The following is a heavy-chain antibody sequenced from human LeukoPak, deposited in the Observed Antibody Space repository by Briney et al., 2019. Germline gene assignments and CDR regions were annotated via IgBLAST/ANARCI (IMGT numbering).Heavy chain of an antibody. V-gene: IGHV3-21*01. Sequence: GGSLRLSCAASGFTFSSYSMNWVRQAPGKGLEWDSSISSSSSYIYYADSVKGRFTISRDNAKNSLYLQMNSLRAEDTAVYYCARNEITMVRGREVDVWGKGPRSPSPQ. J-gene: IGHJ6*01. CDR2: ISSSSSYI. CDR1: GFTFSSYS. CDR3: ARNEITMVRGREVDV. D-gene: IGHD3-10*01.